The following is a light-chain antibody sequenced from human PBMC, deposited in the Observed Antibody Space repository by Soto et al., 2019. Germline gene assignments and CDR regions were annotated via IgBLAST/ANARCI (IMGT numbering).Light chain of an antibody. V-gene: IGLV2-14*01. CDR1: SSDVGGYNY. CDR2: DVS. J-gene: IGLJ1*01. Sequence: QSLLTQPASVSGSPGQSITISCPGTSSDVGGYNYVSWYQQQPGKAPKFMIYDVSNRPSGVSNRFSGSKSGNTASLTISGLQAEDEADYYCCSYTTSNTRQIVFGTGTKVTVL. CDR3: CSYTTSNTRQIV.